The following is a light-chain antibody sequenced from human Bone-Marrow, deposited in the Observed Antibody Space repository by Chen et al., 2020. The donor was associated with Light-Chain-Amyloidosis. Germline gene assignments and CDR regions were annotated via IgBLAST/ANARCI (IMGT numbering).Light chain of an antibody. CDR3: QSADSSGTYEVI. Sequence: SYELTKPTSVAVSPGQKARKNRSGDDLPKKYAYWYQQKPGQAPVLVIHRDTERPSGISERFSGSSSGTTATLTISGVQAEDEADYHCQSADSSGTYEVIFGGGTKLTVL. V-gene: IGLV3-25*03. J-gene: IGLJ2*01. CDR2: RDT. CDR1: DLPKKY.